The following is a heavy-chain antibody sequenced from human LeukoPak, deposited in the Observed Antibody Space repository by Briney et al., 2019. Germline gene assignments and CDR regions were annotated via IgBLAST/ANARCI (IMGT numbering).Heavy chain of an antibody. Sequence: GASVNVSCKSSGYTFTIYYKHLLRQVPAQGLEWMGVINPTTSSTGYAQKFQGRVTMTRDTSTSTVYMELSSLRSDDTAVYYCAREGALYDSNGYSFNYWGQGTLVTVSS. CDR2: INPTTSST. J-gene: IGHJ4*02. CDR1: GYTFTIYY. V-gene: IGHV1-46*01. CDR3: AREGALYDSNGYSFNY. D-gene: IGHD3-22*01.